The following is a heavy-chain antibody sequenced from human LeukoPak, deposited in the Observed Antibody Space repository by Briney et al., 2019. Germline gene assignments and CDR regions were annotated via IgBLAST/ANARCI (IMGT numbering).Heavy chain of an antibody. J-gene: IGHJ3*02. CDR2: IYYSGST. CDR3: ASRTCYYDSSAYYGAFDI. Sequence: SETLSLTCTVSGGSISSHYWSWIRQPPGKGLEWIGYIYYSGSTNYNPSLKSRVTISVDTSKNQFSLKLSSVTAADTAVYYCASRTCYYDSSAYYGAFDIWGQGTMVTVPS. V-gene: IGHV4-59*08. CDR1: GGSISSHY. D-gene: IGHD3-22*01.